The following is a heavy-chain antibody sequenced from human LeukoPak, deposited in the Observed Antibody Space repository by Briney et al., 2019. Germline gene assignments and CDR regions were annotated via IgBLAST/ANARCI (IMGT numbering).Heavy chain of an antibody. Sequence: SETLSLTCAVYGGSFSGYYWSWIRQPPGKGLEWIGEINHSGSTYYNPSLKSRVTISVDTSKNQFSLKLSSVTAADTAVYYCASLNSGYYYGNWFDPWGQGTLVTVSS. V-gene: IGHV4-34*01. D-gene: IGHD3-22*01. CDR1: GGSFSGYY. J-gene: IGHJ5*02. CDR2: INHSGST. CDR3: ASLNSGYYYGNWFDP.